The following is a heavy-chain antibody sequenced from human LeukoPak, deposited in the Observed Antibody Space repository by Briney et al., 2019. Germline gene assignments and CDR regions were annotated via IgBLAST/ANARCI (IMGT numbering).Heavy chain of an antibody. D-gene: IGHD1-1*01. Sequence: GGSLTVSCAAAEFTFTTYGMHWVRQGPGKGLERVAFIYYDGSNIYYADYVKGRFTISRDISKNTLYLQMDSLRAEDTAIYYCARDWKTNSFDYWGQGTLVTVSS. CDR1: EFTFTTYG. CDR2: IYYDGSNI. J-gene: IGHJ4*02. V-gene: IGHV3-33*01. CDR3: ARDWKTNSFDY.